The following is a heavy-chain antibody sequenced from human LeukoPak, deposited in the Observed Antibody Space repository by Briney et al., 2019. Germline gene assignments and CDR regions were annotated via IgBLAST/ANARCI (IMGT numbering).Heavy chain of an antibody. V-gene: IGHV4-59*08. CDR1: GDSITSSY. CDR2: IYHTGDS. J-gene: IGHJ5*01. D-gene: IGHD5-24*01. CDR3: AKYAGREGYSSYS. Sequence: SETLSLTCTVSGDSITSSYWSWIRLPPGKGLEWIGYIYHTGDSNYNPSLRSRVSISLGTSKNQFSLRLTSVTAADSALYFCAKYAGREGYSSYSRGQGTLVTVSS.